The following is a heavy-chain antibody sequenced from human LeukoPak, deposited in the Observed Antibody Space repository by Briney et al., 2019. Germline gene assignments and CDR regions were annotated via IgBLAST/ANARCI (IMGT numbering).Heavy chain of an antibody. CDR1: GYTFTDYY. D-gene: IGHD4-17*01. J-gene: IGHJ4*02. CDR2: IDPNGGGT. Sequence: ASVKVSCKASGYTFTDYYMHWVRQAPGQGVEWMGWIDPNGGGTKYAQKFQGRVTMTRDTSISTAYMELSRLRPDDTAVYYCASLYGDYVSSDYWGQGTLVSVSS. V-gene: IGHV1-2*02. CDR3: ASLYGDYVSSDY.